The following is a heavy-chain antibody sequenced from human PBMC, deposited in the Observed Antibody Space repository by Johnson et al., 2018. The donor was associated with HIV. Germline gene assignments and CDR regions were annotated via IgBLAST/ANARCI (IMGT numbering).Heavy chain of an antibody. V-gene: IGHV3-30*14. CDR3: ARLGLTDAFDI. CDR1: GFTFSDYA. CDR2: ISYDGSNK. J-gene: IGHJ3*02. Sequence: QVQLVESGGNVVQPGRSLRLSCAASGFTFSDYAMHWVRQAPGKGLEWVAVISYDGSNKYYADSVKGRFTISRDNSKNTLYLQMNSLRAEDTAVYYCARLGLTDAFDIWGQGTMVTGSS. D-gene: IGHD2-8*01.